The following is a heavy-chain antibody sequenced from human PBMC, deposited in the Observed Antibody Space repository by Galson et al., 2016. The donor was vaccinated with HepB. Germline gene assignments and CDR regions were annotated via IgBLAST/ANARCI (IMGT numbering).Heavy chain of an antibody. V-gene: IGHV1-2*02. J-gene: IGHJ3*01. CDR3: AGERLSALGRMWDDAFDV. Sequence: SVKVSCKASRYTFTDYYIHWVRQAPGQGLDWLGWINPNTGGTDYAQKFQGRVTMTRDTSINTAYIELSSLRSDDTAVYYCAGERLSALGRMWDDAFDVWGQGTLVTVSS. CDR1: RYTFTDYY. CDR2: INPNTGGT. D-gene: IGHD3-16*01.